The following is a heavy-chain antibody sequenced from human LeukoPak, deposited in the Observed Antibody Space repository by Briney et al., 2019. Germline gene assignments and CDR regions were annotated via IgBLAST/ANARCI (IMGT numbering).Heavy chain of an antibody. D-gene: IGHD3-9*01. CDR2: ISYDGSNK. CDR3: ANLYYDILTGYYNVPDAFDI. J-gene: IGHJ3*02. CDR1: GFTFSSYG. V-gene: IGHV3-30*18. Sequence: PGGSLRLSCAAPGFTFSSYGMHWVRQAPGKGLEWVAVISYDGSNKYYADSVKGRFTISRDNSKNTLYLQMNSLRAEDTAVYYCANLYYDILTGYYNVPDAFDIWGQGTMVTVSS.